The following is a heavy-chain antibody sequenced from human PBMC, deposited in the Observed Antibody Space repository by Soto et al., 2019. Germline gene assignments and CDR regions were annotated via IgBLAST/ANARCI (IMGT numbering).Heavy chain of an antibody. CDR1: GFTFSSYS. Sequence: GGSLRLSCAASGFTFSSYSMNWVRQAPGKGLEWVSYISSSSSTIYYADSVKGRFTISRDNAKNSLYLQMNSLRAEDTAVYYCARDRTNTLGLGGWFDPWGQGTLVTVSS. D-gene: IGHD3-16*01. J-gene: IGHJ5*02. CDR2: ISSSSSTI. CDR3: ARDRTNTLGLGGWFDP. V-gene: IGHV3-48*01.